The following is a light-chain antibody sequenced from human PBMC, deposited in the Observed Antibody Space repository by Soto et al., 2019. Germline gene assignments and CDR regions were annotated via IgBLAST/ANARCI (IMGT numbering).Light chain of an antibody. CDR2: GAS. Sequence: EIVMTQSPATLSVSPGERDTISCRASQSVGIRLAWYQQKPGQAPRLLISGASTRATGIPARFSGSESGTEFTLTISSLQSEDFAVYYCQQYNDWPLTFGQGTRLEIK. CDR3: QQYNDWPLT. J-gene: IGKJ5*01. V-gene: IGKV3-15*01. CDR1: QSVGIR.